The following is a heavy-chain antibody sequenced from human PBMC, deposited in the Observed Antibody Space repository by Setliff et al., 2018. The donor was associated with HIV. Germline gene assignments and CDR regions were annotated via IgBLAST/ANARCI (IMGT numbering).Heavy chain of an antibody. CDR3: ARAHFLVAMTRNWFDP. CDR2: INPKSGVA. Sequence: ASVKVSCKASGYTFTDFYIHWVRQAPGQGLEWIGRINPKSGVADYLKKFQGRVTMTTDTSTNTDHMELIRPRFDDTAVYYCARAHFLVAMTRNWFDPWGQGTLVTVSS. D-gene: IGHD5-12*01. J-gene: IGHJ5*02. CDR1: GYTFTDFY. V-gene: IGHV1-2*06.